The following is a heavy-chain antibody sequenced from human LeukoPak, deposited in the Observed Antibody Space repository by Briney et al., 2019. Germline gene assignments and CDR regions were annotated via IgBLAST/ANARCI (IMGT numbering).Heavy chain of an antibody. CDR1: GFTFSNYG. D-gene: IGHD3-22*01. J-gene: IGHJ4*02. CDR3: AKRGVVIRVILVGFHKEAYYFDS. V-gene: IGHV3-23*01. CDR2: ISGSGGST. Sequence: PGGSLRLSCAASGFTFSNYGMSWVRQAPGKGLEWVAGISGSGGSTHYADSVKGRFTISRDNPRNTLYLQMNSLRPEDTAVYFCAKRGVVIRVILVGFHKEAYYFDSWGQGALVTVSS.